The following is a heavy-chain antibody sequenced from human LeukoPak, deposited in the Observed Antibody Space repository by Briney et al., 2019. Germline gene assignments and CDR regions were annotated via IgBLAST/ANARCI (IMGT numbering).Heavy chain of an antibody. V-gene: IGHV3-20*04. CDR2: INLNGGST. J-gene: IGHJ5*02. D-gene: IGHD3-22*01. Sequence: PGGSLRLSCAASGFTFDDYGMSWVRHAPGKGLEWVSGINLNGGSTGYTDSVKGRFTISRDNAKNSLYLQMNSLRAEDTALYYCAREPGTGYYNWFDPWGQGTLVTVSS. CDR1: GFTFDDYG. CDR3: AREPGTGYYNWFDP.